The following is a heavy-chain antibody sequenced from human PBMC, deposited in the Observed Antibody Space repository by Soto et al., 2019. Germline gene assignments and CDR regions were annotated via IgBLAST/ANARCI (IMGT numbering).Heavy chain of an antibody. Sequence: EVQLVESGGGLVQPGGSLRLSCAASGFTFSSYWMSWVRQAPGKGLEWVANIKQDGSEKYYVDSVKGRFTISRDNAKNSLYLQMNSLRAEDTAVYYCARVPPRPYVDADYWGQGTLVTVSS. J-gene: IGHJ4*02. V-gene: IGHV3-7*01. D-gene: IGHD3-16*01. CDR3: ARVPPRPYVDADY. CDR1: GFTFSSYW. CDR2: IKQDGSEK.